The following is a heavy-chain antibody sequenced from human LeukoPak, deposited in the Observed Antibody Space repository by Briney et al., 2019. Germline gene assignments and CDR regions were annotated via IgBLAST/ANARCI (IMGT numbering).Heavy chain of an antibody. J-gene: IGHJ4*02. D-gene: IGHD4-11*01. V-gene: IGHV1-2*02. CDR1: GYTFTGYY. CDR3: ARDVYSNFYFDY. Sequence: ASVKVSCRASGYTFTGYYMHWVRQAPGQGLEWMGWINPNSGGTNYAQKFQGRVTMTRDTSISTAYMELSRLRSDDTAVYYCARDVYSNFYFDYWGQGTLVTVSS. CDR2: INPNSGGT.